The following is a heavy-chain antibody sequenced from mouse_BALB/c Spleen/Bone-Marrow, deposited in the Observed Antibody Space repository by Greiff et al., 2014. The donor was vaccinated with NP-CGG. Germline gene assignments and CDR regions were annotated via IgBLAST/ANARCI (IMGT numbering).Heavy chain of an antibody. V-gene: IGHV14-3*02. J-gene: IGHJ2*01. CDR2: IDTANGNT. CDR3: ALLYGNYDY. CDR1: GFNIKDTY. Sequence: VQLKESGAELVKPGASVKLSCTATGFNIKDTYMHWVKQRPEQGLEWIGRIDTANGNTKYDPKFQGKATITADTSSNTAYLQLSSLTSEDTAVYYCALLYGNYDYWGQGTTLTVSS. D-gene: IGHD2-10*02.